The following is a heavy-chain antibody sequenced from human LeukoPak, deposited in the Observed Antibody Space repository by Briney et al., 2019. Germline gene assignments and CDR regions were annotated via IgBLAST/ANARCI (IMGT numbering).Heavy chain of an antibody. J-gene: IGHJ5*02. V-gene: IGHV3-33*01. Sequence: EGSLRLSCAASGFTFSSYGMHWVRQAPGKGLEWVAVIWYDGSNKYYADSVKGRFTISRDNSKNTLYLQMNSLRAEDTAVYYCARDRTRIAAAGMFWFDPWGQGTLVTVSS. CDR1: GFTFSSYG. CDR3: ARDRTRIAAAGMFWFDP. CDR2: IWYDGSNK. D-gene: IGHD6-13*01.